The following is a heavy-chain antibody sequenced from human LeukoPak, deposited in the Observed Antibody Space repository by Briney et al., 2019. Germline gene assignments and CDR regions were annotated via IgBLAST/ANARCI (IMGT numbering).Heavy chain of an antibody. D-gene: IGHD3-3*01. J-gene: IGHJ3*02. Sequence: PSETLSLTCTVSGGSISSYYWSWIRQPPGKGLEWIGYIYYSGSTNYNPSLKSRVTISVDTSKNQFSLKLSSVTAADTAVYYCARSVLRFLEWPNAFDIWGQGTMVTVSS. V-gene: IGHV4-59*01. CDR1: GGSISSYY. CDR2: IYYSGST. CDR3: ARSVLRFLEWPNAFDI.